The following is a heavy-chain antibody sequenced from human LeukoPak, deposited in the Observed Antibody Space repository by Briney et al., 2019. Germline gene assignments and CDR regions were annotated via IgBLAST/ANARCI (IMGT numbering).Heavy chain of an antibody. CDR1: GYTFTSYY. CDR3: ARDVGQGAFDI. V-gene: IGHV1-46*01. CDR2: INPSGGST. J-gene: IGHJ3*02. Sequence: ASVKVSYKASGYTFTSYYMHWVRQAPGQGLEWMGIINPSGGSTSYAQKFQGRVTMTRDTSTSTVYMELSSLRSEDTAVYYCARDVGQGAFDIWGQGTMVTVSS.